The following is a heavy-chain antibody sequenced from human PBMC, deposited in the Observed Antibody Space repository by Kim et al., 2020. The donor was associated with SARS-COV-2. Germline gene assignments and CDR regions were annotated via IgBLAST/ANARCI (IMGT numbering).Heavy chain of an antibody. Sequence: SETLSLTCTVSGGSISSYYWSWIRQPPGKGLEWIGYIYYSGSTNYNPSLKSRVTISVDTSKNQFSLKLSSVTAADTAVYYCARDRIAAAGIGYYYYGMDV. CDR3: ARDRIAAAGIGYYYYGMDV. J-gene: IGHJ6*01. CDR1: GGSISSYY. V-gene: IGHV4-59*01. D-gene: IGHD6-13*01. CDR2: IYYSGST.